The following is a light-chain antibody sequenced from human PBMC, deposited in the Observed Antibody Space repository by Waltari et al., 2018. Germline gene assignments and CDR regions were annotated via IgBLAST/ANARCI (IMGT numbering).Light chain of an antibody. CDR1: QSVSNM. CDR2: DTS. CDR3: QQRSNWPPT. V-gene: IGKV3-11*01. Sequence: EIVLTQSPGTLSLSPGERATLSCRASQSVSNMLALYKQKPGQAPRLLIYDTSNRATGIPARFSGSGSGTDFTLTISSLEPEDFAVYYCQQRSNWPPTFGQGTKVEI. J-gene: IGKJ1*01.